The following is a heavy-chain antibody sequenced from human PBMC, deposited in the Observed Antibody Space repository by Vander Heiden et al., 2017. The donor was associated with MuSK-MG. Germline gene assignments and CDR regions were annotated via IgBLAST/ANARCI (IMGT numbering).Heavy chain of an antibody. CDR2: ISGSGGST. Sequence: EVQLLESGGGLVQPGGSLGLSCAASGSTLSSNAMSWVRQAPGKGLEWVSAISGSGGSTYYADSVKGRFTISRDNSKNTLYLQMNSLRAEDTAVYYCAKDLGQTGTYYYYYMDVWGKGTTVTVSS. CDR1: GSTLSSNA. V-gene: IGHV3-23*01. CDR3: AKDLGQTGTYYYYYMDV. D-gene: IGHD7-27*01. J-gene: IGHJ6*03.